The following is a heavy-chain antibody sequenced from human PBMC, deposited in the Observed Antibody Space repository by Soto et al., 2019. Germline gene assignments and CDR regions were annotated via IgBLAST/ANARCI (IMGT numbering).Heavy chain of an antibody. Sequence: TGESLKISCAASGFTFSSYAMSWVRQAPGKGLEWVSAISGSGGSTYYADSVKGRFTISRDNSKNTLYLQMNSLRAEDTAVYYCAKDLGGYDSPDAFDIWGQGTMVTVSS. CDR2: ISGSGGST. CDR3: AKDLGGYDSPDAFDI. V-gene: IGHV3-23*01. CDR1: GFTFSSYA. J-gene: IGHJ3*02. D-gene: IGHD5-12*01.